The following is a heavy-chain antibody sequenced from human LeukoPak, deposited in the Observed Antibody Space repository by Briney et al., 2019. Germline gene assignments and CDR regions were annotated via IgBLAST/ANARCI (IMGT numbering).Heavy chain of an antibody. V-gene: IGHV1-8*03. J-gene: IGHJ4*02. CDR2: MNPNSGNT. CDR3: ATGGSSSWLIDFDY. CDR1: GYTSTSYD. D-gene: IGHD6-13*01. Sequence: ASVKVSCKASGYTSTSYDINWVRQATGQGLEWMGWMNPNSGNTGYAQKFQGRVTITRNTSISTAYMELSSLRSEDTAVYYCATGGSSSWLIDFDYWGQGTLVTVSS.